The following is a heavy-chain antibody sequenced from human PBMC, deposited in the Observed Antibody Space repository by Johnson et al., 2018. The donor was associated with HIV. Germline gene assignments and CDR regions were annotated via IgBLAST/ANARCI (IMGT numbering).Heavy chain of an antibody. J-gene: IGHJ3*01. Sequence: VQLVESGGGLVKPGGSLRLSCAASGFPFNNYAMTWVRQAPGKGLEWVSGVVGSGASTYYADSVKGRFTISRDNSKNTLYLQMNSLRAEDTAVYYCAKGGFTIFGVPDAFDVWGQGTMVTVSS. CDR3: AKGGFTIFGVPDAFDV. CDR2: VVGSGAST. D-gene: IGHD3-3*01. V-gene: IGHV3-23*04. CDR1: GFPFNNYA.